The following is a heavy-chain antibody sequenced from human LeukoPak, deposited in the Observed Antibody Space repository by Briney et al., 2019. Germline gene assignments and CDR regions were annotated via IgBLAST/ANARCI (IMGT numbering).Heavy chain of an antibody. CDR3: ARIPQYLHPHYFDY. Sequence: GGSLRLSCAACGFSFSVYWMHWVRQAPGKGPVWVSRIKTDGSSTYYADSVKGRFTISRDNSKNTLYLQMNSLRAEDTAVYYCARIPQYLHPHYFDYWGQGTLVTVSS. CDR2: IKTDGSST. J-gene: IGHJ4*02. CDR1: GFSFSVYW. D-gene: IGHD4-11*01. V-gene: IGHV3-74*01.